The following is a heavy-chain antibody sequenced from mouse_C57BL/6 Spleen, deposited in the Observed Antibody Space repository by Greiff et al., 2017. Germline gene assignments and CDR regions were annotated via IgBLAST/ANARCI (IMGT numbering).Heavy chain of an antibody. CDR2: IYPGDGDT. CDR1: GYAFSSYW. CDR3: AKGTTVAPDYFDY. Sequence: VKLQESGAELVKPGASVKISCKASGYAFSSYWMNWVKQRPGKGLEWIGQIYPGDGDTNYNGKFKGKATLTADKSSSTAYMQLSSLTSEDSAVYFCAKGTTVAPDYFDYWGQGTTLTVSS. J-gene: IGHJ2*01. V-gene: IGHV1-80*01. D-gene: IGHD1-1*01.